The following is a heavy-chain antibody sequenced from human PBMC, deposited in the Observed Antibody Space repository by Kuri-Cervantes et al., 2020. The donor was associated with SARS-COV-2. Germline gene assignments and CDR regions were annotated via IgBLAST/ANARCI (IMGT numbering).Heavy chain of an antibody. CDR3: AQSRSIAARRPWYFDL. J-gene: IGHJ2*01. Sequence: SETLSLTCTVSGGSISSYYRSWIRQPPGKGLEWIGYIYYSGSTNYNPSLKSRVTISVDTSKNQFSLKLSSVTAADTAVYYCAQSRSIAARRPWYFDLWGRGTLVTVSS. V-gene: IGHV4-59*01. CDR1: GGSISSYY. CDR2: IYYSGST. D-gene: IGHD6-6*01.